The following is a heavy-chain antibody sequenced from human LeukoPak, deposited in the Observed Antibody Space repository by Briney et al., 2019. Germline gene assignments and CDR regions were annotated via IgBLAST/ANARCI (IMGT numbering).Heavy chain of an antibody. J-gene: IGHJ4*02. CDR1: GGSISTSNYY. Sequence: SETLSLTCTVSGGSISTSNYYWGWIRQPPGKGLEWIGNIFYSGSTYYSPSLRSRVTISLDTSKNQFSLKLSSVTAADTAVYYCATNLMITPYWGQGTLVTVSS. D-gene: IGHD3-16*01. CDR3: ATNLMITPY. CDR2: IFYSGST. V-gene: IGHV4-39*07.